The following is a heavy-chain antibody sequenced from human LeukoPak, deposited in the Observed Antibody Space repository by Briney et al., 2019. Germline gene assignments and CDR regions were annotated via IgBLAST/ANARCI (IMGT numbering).Heavy chain of an antibody. J-gene: IGHJ4*02. CDR1: GGTFSSYA. D-gene: IGHD2-2*01. V-gene: IGHV1-69*06. CDR2: IIPIFGTA. Sequence: SVKVSCKASGGTFSSYAISWVRQAPGQGLEWMGGIIPIFGTANYAQKFQGRVTITADKSTSTAYMELSSLRSEDTAVYYCARAPHPRCSSSGCYLDYWGQGTLVTVSS. CDR3: ARAPHPRCSSSGCYLDY.